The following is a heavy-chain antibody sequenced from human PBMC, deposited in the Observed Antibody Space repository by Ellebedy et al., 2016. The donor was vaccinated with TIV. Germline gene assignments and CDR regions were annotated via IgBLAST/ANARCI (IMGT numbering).Heavy chain of an antibody. D-gene: IGHD1-1*01. CDR1: GFTFSSNW. Sequence: GESLKISCAASGFTFSSNWMSWVRQAPGKGLELVAKIKEDGSLKYYVDAVKGRFAISRDNAKNSLYLQMNSLRAEDTAVNYCARYGNLGYWGQGTLVTVSS. CDR3: ARYGNLGY. J-gene: IGHJ4*02. V-gene: IGHV3-7*03. CDR2: IKEDGSLK.